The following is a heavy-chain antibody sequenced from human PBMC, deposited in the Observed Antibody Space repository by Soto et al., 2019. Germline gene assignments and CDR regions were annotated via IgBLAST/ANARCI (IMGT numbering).Heavy chain of an antibody. CDR2: ISAYNGNT. V-gene: IGHV1-18*01. D-gene: IGHD5-18*01. J-gene: IGHJ4*02. CDR1: GYTFTNYG. CDR3: ARDLRDTPMATGAY. Sequence: QVQLVQSGAEVKKPGASVKVSCKASGYTFTNYGISWVRQAPGQGLEWMGWISAYNGNTSYAQKLQGRVTMTTDTXXSTADMELRSLRSDDTAVYYCARDLRDTPMATGAYWGQGTLVTVS.